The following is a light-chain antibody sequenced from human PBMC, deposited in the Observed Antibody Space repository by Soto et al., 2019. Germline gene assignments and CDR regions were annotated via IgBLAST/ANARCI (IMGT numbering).Light chain of an antibody. CDR2: DVS. J-gene: IGLJ3*02. V-gene: IGLV2-14*01. Sequence: QSALTQPASVSGSPGQSITISCTGTSSDVGGYNYVSWYQQHPGKAPKLMMYDVSNRPSGVSNRFSGSKSGNTASLTIAGLQAEDEADSYCSSYTSSSTLVFGGGTQLTVL. CDR1: SSDVGGYNY. CDR3: SSYTSSSTLV.